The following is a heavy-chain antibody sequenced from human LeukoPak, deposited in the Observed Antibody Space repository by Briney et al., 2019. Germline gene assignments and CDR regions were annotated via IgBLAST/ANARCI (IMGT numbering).Heavy chain of an antibody. J-gene: IGHJ4*02. CDR1: GFTFTTYT. V-gene: IGHV3-23*01. D-gene: IGHD6-19*01. CDR3: SKHPSTGFYYFDF. CDR2: ISGTGGST. Sequence: AGSLRLSCAASGFTFTTYTMAWVRQAPGKGLEWVSTISGTGGSTAYADSVKGRFTISRDNSKNTLYLQMNSLRAEDTAIYFCSKHPSTGFYYFDFWGQGTLVTVSS.